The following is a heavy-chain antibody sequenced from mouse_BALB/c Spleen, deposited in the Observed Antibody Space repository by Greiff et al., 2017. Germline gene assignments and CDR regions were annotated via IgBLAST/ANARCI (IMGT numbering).Heavy chain of an antibody. D-gene: IGHD2-10*02. Sequence: EVKLMESGPGLVKPSQSLSLTCTVTGYSITSDYAWNWIRQFPGNKLEWMGYISYSGSTSYNPSLKSRISITRDTSKNQFFLQLNSVTTEDTATYYCARSRYGNYALYFDYWGQGTTLTVSS. CDR2: ISYSGST. V-gene: IGHV3-2*02. CDR3: ARSRYGNYALYFDY. J-gene: IGHJ2*01. CDR1: GYSITSDYA.